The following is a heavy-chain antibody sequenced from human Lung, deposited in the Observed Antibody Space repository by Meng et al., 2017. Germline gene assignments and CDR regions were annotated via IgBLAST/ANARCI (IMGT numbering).Heavy chain of an antibody. CDR3: ARGPTTMAHDFDY. V-gene: IGHV4-34*01. CDR1: VGAYSDYY. CDR2: INHSGST. J-gene: IGHJ4*02. Sequence: QVELRPWAAGLLKPLGTLCIACVVFVGAYSDYYWSWIRQHPGKGLEWIGEINHSGSTNYNPSLESRATISVDTSQNNLSLKLSSVTAADSAVYYCARGPTTMAHDFDYWGQGTLVTVSS. D-gene: IGHD4-11*01.